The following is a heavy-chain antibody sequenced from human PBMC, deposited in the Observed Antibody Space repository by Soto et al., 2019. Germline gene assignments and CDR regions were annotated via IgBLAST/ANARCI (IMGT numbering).Heavy chain of an antibody. Sequence: GGSLRLSCAASGFTFSSYGMHWVRQAPGKGLEWVAVISYDGSNKYYADSVKGRFTISRDNSKNTLYLQMNSLRAEDTAVYYCAKDLSRYFDWLYSPSGYYYYYGMDVWGQGTTVTVSS. D-gene: IGHD3-9*01. J-gene: IGHJ6*02. CDR3: AKDLSRYFDWLYSPSGYYYYYGMDV. CDR2: ISYDGSNK. V-gene: IGHV3-30*18. CDR1: GFTFSSYG.